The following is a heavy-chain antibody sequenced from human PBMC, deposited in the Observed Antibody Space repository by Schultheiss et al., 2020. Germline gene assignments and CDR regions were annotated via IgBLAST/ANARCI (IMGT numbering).Heavy chain of an antibody. CDR2: ISWNSGSI. CDR3: AKETGTKSRQENDY. CDR1: GFTFDDYA. J-gene: IGHJ4*02. V-gene: IGHV3-9*01. D-gene: IGHD1-1*01. Sequence: SLKISCAASGFTFDDYAMHWVRQAPGKGLEWVSGISWNSGSIGYADSVKGRFTISRDNSKNTLYLQMNSLRAEDTAVYYCAKETGTKSRQENDYWGQGTLVTVSS.